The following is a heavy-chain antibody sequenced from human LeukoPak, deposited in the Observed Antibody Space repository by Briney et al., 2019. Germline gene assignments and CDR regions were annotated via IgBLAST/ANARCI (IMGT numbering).Heavy chain of an antibody. D-gene: IGHD6-13*01. V-gene: IGHV1-2*02. CDR2: NNPNSGGT. CDR1: GYTLTGYY. Sequence: ASVKVSCKASGYTLTGYYMHWVRQAPGQGLEWMGWNNPNSGGTNYAQKFQGRVTMTRDTSISTAYMELSRLRSDDTAVYYCARDPEGIAAAGLDYWGQGTLVTVSS. CDR3: ARDPEGIAAAGLDY. J-gene: IGHJ4*02.